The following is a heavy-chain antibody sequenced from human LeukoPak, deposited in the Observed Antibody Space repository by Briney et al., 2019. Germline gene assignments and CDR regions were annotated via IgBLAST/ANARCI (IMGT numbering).Heavy chain of an antibody. Sequence: SQTLSLTCTVSGGSISSGSYYWSWIRQPAGKGLEWIGRIYTSGSTNYNPSLKSRVTISVDTSKNQFSLKLSSVTAADTAVYYCARATYCGGDCMGLLHWYFDLWGRGTLVTVSS. J-gene: IGHJ2*01. D-gene: IGHD2-21*02. CDR3: ARATYCGGDCMGLLHWYFDL. V-gene: IGHV4-61*02. CDR1: GGSISSGSYY. CDR2: IYTSGST.